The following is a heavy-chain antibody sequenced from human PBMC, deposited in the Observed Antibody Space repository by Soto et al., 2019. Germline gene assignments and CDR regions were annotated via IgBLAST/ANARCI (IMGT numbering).Heavy chain of an antibody. CDR3: AAGYYFDY. CDR2: ISWNSGSI. J-gene: IGHJ4*02. CDR1: GFTFDDYA. Sequence: EVQLVESGGGLVQPGRSLRLSCAASGFTFDDYAMHWVRQAPGKGLEWVSGISWNSGSIGYADSVKGRFTISRDNAKNSLDLQMNSLRAEDAALYYCAAGYYFDYWGQGTLVTVSS. V-gene: IGHV3-9*01.